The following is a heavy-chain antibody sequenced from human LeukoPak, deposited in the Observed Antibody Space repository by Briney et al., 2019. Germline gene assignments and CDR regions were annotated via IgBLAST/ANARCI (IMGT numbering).Heavy chain of an antibody. V-gene: IGHV3-23*01. CDR2: VTRSGGSA. Sequence: GGSLRLSCAASGFVFSSYSMTWVRQAPGKGLEWVSTVTRSGGSAYYADSVKGRFTNSRDNSKNMLSLQMSSLRAEDTAVYYCAKAMGAIDHDYWGQGTLVTVSS. CDR1: GFVFSSYS. D-gene: IGHD1-26*01. J-gene: IGHJ4*02. CDR3: AKAMGAIDHDY.